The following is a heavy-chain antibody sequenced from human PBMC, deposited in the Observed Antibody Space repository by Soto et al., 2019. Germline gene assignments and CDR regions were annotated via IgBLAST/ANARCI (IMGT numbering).Heavy chain of an antibody. D-gene: IGHD6-19*01. CDR3: ARGAVAGTAPGNY. Sequence: QVQLVESGGGVVQPGRSLRLSCAASGFTFSSYGMHWVRRAPGKGLEWVAVIWYDGSNKYYADSVNGRFTISRDNSKNTLYLQMNSLRAEDTAVYYCARGAVAGTAPGNYWGQGTPVTVSS. J-gene: IGHJ4*02. CDR1: GFTFSSYG. CDR2: IWYDGSNK. V-gene: IGHV3-33*01.